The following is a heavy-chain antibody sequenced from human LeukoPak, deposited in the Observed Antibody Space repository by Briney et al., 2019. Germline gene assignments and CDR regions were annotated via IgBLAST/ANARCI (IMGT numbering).Heavy chain of an antibody. J-gene: IGHJ4*02. CDR2: VTAFNENT. Sequence: ASVKVSCKASGFALTTYNIVWLRQAPGQGLEWVGWVTAFNENTHYSRRFQGRVTMTRDTSTSTAYMELRSLRSDDTAVYYCARGIVRGRIAAADFDYWGQGTLVTVSS. D-gene: IGHD6-13*01. V-gene: IGHV1-18*01. CDR1: GFALTTYN. CDR3: ARGIVRGRIAAADFDY.